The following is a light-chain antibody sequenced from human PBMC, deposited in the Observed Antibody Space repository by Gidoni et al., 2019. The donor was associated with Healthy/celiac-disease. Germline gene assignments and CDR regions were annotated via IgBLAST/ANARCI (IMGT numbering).Light chain of an antibody. V-gene: IGLV1-40*01. Sequence: QSVLTQPPSVYGAPGQRVTISCTGSSSNIGAGYDVHWYQQLPGTAPKLLIYVNSNRPSGVPDRFAGSKSGTSASLAITGLQAEDEADYYCQSYDSSLSPWVFGGGTKLTVL. CDR1: SSNIGAGYD. CDR3: QSYDSSLSPWV. CDR2: VNS. J-gene: IGLJ3*02.